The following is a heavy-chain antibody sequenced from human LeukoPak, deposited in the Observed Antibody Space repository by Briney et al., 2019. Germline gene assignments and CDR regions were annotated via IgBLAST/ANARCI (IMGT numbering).Heavy chain of an antibody. CDR2: IYGGGAA. D-gene: IGHD5-24*01. V-gene: IGHV3-53*01. J-gene: IGHJ3*02. CDR3: VSQKWLCAFDI. Sequence: QPGGSLRLSCVASGLTVNSNYMSWVRQAPGKGLEWVSAIYGGGAAYYADSVKGRFTVSRDDSKNTLYLQMYRLRAEDTAMYYCVSQKWLCAFDIWGQGTMVTVSS. CDR1: GLTVNSNY.